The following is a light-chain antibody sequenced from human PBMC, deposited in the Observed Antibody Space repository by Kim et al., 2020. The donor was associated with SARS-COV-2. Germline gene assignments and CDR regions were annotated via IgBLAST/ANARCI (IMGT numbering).Light chain of an antibody. V-gene: IGLV1-44*01. Sequence: GRRVTISCSGSSSNIGSNTVNLYQQVPGTAPKLLIYSNGQRPSGLPDRFSGSKSGTSVSLAISGLQSEDEADYYCAAWDDSLNGLVFGTGTKVTVL. CDR3: AAWDDSLNGLV. J-gene: IGLJ1*01. CDR2: SNG. CDR1: SSNIGSNT.